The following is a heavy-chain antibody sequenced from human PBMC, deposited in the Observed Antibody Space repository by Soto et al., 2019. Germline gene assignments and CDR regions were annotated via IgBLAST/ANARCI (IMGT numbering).Heavy chain of an antibody. D-gene: IGHD2-21*01. CDR1: GGSISSYY. Sequence: PSEILCLTCTVSGGSISSYYWSWIRQPPGKGLEWIGYIYYSGSTNYNPSLKSRVTISVDTSKNQFSLKLSSVTAADTAVYYCASYSADYFDYWGQGTLVTVSS. V-gene: IGHV4-59*01. CDR3: ASYSADYFDY. J-gene: IGHJ4*02. CDR2: IYYSGST.